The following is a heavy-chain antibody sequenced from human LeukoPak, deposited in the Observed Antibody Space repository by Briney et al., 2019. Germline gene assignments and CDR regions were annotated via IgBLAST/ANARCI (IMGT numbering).Heavy chain of an antibody. CDR1: GFPFSTYS. Sequence: GSLRLSCVTSGFPFSTYSMNWVRQAPGKGLEWLSYITSTSDTIYYADSVKGRFTISRDNSKNTLYLQMNSLRAEDTAVYYCAKEPLDIAVAGTHFQHWGQGTLVTVSS. CDR3: AKEPLDIAVAGTHFQH. J-gene: IGHJ1*01. V-gene: IGHV3-48*01. CDR2: ITSTSDTI. D-gene: IGHD6-19*01.